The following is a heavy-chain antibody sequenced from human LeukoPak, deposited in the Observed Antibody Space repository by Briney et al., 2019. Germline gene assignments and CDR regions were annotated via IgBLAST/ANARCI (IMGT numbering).Heavy chain of an antibody. Sequence: GASVKVSCKASGYTFTGYGISWVRQAPGQGLEWMGWISAYNGNTNYAQKLQGRVTMTTDTSTSTAYMELRSLRSDDTAVYYCARDGPLSPSDAFDIWGQGTMVTVSS. CDR3: ARDGPLSPSDAFDI. CDR1: GYTFTGYG. V-gene: IGHV1-18*04. J-gene: IGHJ3*02. CDR2: ISAYNGNT.